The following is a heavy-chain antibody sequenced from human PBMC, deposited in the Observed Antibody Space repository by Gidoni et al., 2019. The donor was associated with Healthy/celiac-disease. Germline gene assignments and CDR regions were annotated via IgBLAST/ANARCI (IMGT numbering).Heavy chain of an antibody. Sequence: QVQLQQWGAGLLKPSETLSLTCAVYGGSFSGYYWSWIRQPPGKGLEWIGEINHSGSTNYNPSLKSRVTISVDTSKNQFSLKLSSVTAADTAVYYCATYDTMIVVAFDYWGQGTLVTVSS. D-gene: IGHD3-22*01. J-gene: IGHJ4*02. CDR3: ATYDTMIVVAFDY. V-gene: IGHV4-34*01. CDR2: INHSGST. CDR1: GGSFSGYY.